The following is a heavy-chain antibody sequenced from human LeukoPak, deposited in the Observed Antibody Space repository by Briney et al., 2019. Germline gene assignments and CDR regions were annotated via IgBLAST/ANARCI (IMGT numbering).Heavy chain of an antibody. J-gene: IGHJ4*02. D-gene: IGHD3-10*01. CDR1: GGSISSYY. Sequence: SETLSLTCTVSGGSISSYYWSWIRQPPGKGLEWIGYIYYSGSTNYNPSLKSRVTISVDTSKNQFSLKLSTVTAADTAVYYCASAGGSGSYGYFDYWGQGTLVTVSS. V-gene: IGHV4-59*01. CDR3: ASAGGSGSYGYFDY. CDR2: IYYSGST.